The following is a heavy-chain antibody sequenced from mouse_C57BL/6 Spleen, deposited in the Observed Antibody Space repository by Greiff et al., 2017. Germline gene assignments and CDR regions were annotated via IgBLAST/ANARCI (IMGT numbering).Heavy chain of an antibody. CDR1: GFTFTDYY. D-gene: IGHD2-4*01. CDR2: IRNKANGYTT. Sequence: VQLQQSGGGLVQPGGSLSLSCAASGFTFTDYYMSWVRQLPGKALEWLGFIRNKANGYTTEYSASVKGRFTISRDNSQIILYLQMNALRAEDSATYYCARYDYADAMDYWGQGTSVTVSS. V-gene: IGHV7-3*01. CDR3: ARYDYADAMDY. J-gene: IGHJ4*01.